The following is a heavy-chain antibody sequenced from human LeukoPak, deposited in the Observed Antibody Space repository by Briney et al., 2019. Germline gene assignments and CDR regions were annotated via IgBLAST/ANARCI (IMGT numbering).Heavy chain of an antibody. V-gene: IGHV3-7*01. CDR2: IKQDGSEK. D-gene: IGHD5-12*01. J-gene: IGHJ4*02. Sequence: GGSLRLSCAAPGFTFSNYWMGWVRQAPGKGLEWVANIKQDGSEKRYVDPVQGRFTISRDNAKNSLYLQMNSLRAEDTAVYYCARTSGYDSPRSLDYWGQGTLVTVSS. CDR3: ARTSGYDSPRSLDY. CDR1: GFTFSNYW.